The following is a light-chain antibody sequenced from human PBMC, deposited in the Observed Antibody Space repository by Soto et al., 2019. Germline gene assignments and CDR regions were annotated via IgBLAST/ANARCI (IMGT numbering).Light chain of an antibody. V-gene: IGKV1-27*01. CDR1: QDIKNF. Sequence: DVQMTQSPSSLSASVGDRVTITCRASQDIKNFLGWYQHKPGQPPRLLIYTASVLQSGVPSRFSGSGSGTDFTLTISGLQPEDFATYYCQKYDNAPHTFGQGTKVDIK. CDR3: QKYDNAPHT. J-gene: IGKJ2*01. CDR2: TAS.